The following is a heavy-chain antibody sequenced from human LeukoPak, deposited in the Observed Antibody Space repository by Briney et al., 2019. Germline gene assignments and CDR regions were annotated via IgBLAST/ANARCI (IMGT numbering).Heavy chain of an antibody. CDR1: GYTFTSYD. CDR3: ARVHPRYYGSGRSQGYYYYYYGMDV. D-gene: IGHD3-10*01. CDR2: MNPNSGNT. J-gene: IGHJ6*02. Sequence: ASVKVSCKASGYTFTSYDINWVRQATGQGLEWMGWMNPNSGNTGYAQKFQGRVTMTRNTSISTAYMELSSLRSEDTAVYYCARVHPRYYGSGRSQGYYYYYYGMDVWGQGTTVTVSS. V-gene: IGHV1-8*01.